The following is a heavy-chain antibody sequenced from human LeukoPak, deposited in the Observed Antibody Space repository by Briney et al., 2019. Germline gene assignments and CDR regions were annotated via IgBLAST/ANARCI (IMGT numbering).Heavy chain of an antibody. J-gene: IGHJ6*03. CDR1: GFTFSSYW. Sequence: PGGSLRPSCAASGFTFSSYWMSWVRQAPGKGLEWVANIKQDGSEKYYVDSVKGRFTISRDNSKNTLYLQMNSLRAEDTAVYYCAKASVADRYYYYYMDVWGKGTTVTISS. D-gene: IGHD6-19*01. CDR3: AKASVADRYYYYYMDV. CDR2: IKQDGSEK. V-gene: IGHV3-7*01.